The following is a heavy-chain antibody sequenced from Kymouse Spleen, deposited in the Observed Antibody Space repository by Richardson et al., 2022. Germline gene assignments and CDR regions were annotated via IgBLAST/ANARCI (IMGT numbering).Heavy chain of an antibody. J-gene: IGHJ6*02. CDR3: ARGGYCTNGVCPYYYGMDV. D-gene: IGHD2-8*01. Sequence: QVQLVESGGGVVQPGRSLRLSCAASGFTFSSYGMHWVRQAPGKGLEWVAVIWYDGSNKYYADSVKGRFTISRDNSKNTLYLQMNSLRAEDTAVYYCARGGYCTNGVCPYYYGMDVWGQGTTVTVSS. V-gene: IGHV3-33*01. CDR2: IWYDGSNK. CDR1: GFTFSSYG.